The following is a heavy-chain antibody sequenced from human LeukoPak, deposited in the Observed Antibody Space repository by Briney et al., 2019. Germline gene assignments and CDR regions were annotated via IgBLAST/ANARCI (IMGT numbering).Heavy chain of an antibody. J-gene: IGHJ3*02. CDR3: AREGGFTMVRGDGAFDI. Sequence: ASVKVSCKASGYTFTSYGITWVRQAPGQGLEWMGWINTYKGNTNYAQNLQGRVTMTTDTSTSTAYMELRSLRSDDTAVYYCAREGGFTMVRGDGAFDIWGQGTMVTVSS. V-gene: IGHV1-18*01. D-gene: IGHD3-10*01. CDR2: INTYKGNT. CDR1: GYTFTSYG.